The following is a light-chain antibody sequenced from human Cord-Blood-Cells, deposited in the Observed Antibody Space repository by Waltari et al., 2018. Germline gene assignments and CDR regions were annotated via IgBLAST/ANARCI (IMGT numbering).Light chain of an antibody. CDR3: AAWDDSLSGRV. V-gene: IGLV1-47*01. CDR1: SSNIGSNY. Sequence: QSVLTQPPSASGTPGQRVTISCSGSSSNIGSNYVYWYQQHPGTAPKILIYRNNQRPSGVPDRFSGSKSGTSASLAISGLRSEEEADYYCAAWDDSLSGRVFGGGTKLTVL. J-gene: IGLJ3*02. CDR2: RNN.